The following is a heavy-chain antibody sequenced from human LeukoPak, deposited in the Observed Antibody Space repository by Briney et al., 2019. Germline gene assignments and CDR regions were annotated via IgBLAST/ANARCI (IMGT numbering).Heavy chain of an antibody. V-gene: IGHV3-30*02. Sequence: PGGSLRLSCAASGFTFSHHGMHWVRQAPGKGLEWVAFIRNDGSNHYYADSVKGRFTISRDNSKNTLYLQLNSLRDEDTAVYYCAREGGTVVTGTFDYWGQGTLVTVSS. D-gene: IGHD2-21*02. J-gene: IGHJ4*02. CDR1: GFTFSHHG. CDR3: AREGGTVVTGTFDY. CDR2: IRNDGSNH.